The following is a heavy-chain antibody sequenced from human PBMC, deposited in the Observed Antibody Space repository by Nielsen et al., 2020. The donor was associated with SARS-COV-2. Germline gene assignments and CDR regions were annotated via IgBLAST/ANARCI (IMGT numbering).Heavy chain of an antibody. CDR3: AREIIAVAGSHYYGMDV. CDR1: GFTFSDYY. Sequence: GESLKISCAASGFTFSDYYMSCIRQAPGKGLEWVSYISSSSSYTNYADSVKGRFTISRDNAKDSLYLQMNSLRAEDTAVYYCAREIIAVAGSHYYGMDVWGQGTTVTVSS. CDR2: ISSSSSYT. D-gene: IGHD6-19*01. J-gene: IGHJ6*02. V-gene: IGHV3-11*05.